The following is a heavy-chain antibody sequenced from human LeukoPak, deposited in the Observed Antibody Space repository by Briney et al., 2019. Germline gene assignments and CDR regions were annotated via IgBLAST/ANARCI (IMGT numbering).Heavy chain of an antibody. CDR3: ARTSTVSVTTLPSGAFDI. Sequence: ASVKVSCKASGYTFTSYYMHWVRQAPGQGLEWMGIINPSGGNTRYAQKFQGRVTMTRDTSTSTVYMELSSLRSEDTAVYYCARTSTVSVTTLPSGAFDIWGQGTMVTVSS. V-gene: IGHV1-46*01. CDR2: INPSGGNT. J-gene: IGHJ3*02. CDR1: GYTFTSYY. D-gene: IGHD4-17*01.